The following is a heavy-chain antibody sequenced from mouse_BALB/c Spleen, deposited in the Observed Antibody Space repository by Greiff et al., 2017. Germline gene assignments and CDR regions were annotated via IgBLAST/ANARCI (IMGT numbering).Heavy chain of an antibody. Sequence: VQLQQSGAELAKPGASVKMSCKASGYTFTSYWMHWVKQRPGQGLEWIGYINPSTGYTEYNQKFKDKATLTADKSSSTAYMQLSSLTSEDSAVYYCARGEVRGAMDYWGQGTSVTVSS. J-gene: IGHJ4*01. CDR1: GYTFTSYW. CDR2: INPSTGYT. V-gene: IGHV1-7*01. D-gene: IGHD2-14*01. CDR3: ARGEVRGAMDY.